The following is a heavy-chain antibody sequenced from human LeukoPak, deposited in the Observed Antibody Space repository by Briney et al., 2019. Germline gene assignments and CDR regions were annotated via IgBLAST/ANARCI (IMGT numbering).Heavy chain of an antibody. D-gene: IGHD4-17*01. CDR3: ALARSPDY. V-gene: IGHV3-23*01. J-gene: IGHJ4*02. CDR2: ISGSGGST. CDR1: GFTFSNYA. Sequence: PGGSLRLSCSASGFTFSNYAMYWVRQAPGKGLEWVSAISGSGGSTYYADSVKGRFTISRDNSKNTLYLQMNSLRAEDTAVYYCALARSPDYWGQGTLVTVSS.